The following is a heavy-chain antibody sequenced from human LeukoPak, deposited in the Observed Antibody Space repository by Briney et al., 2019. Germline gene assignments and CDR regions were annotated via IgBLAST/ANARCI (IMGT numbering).Heavy chain of an antibody. D-gene: IGHD2-21*02. V-gene: IGHV4-61*02. CDR3: ARGVVTDDYYMDV. CDR2: LYTNGNT. CDR1: GGSISSGRYY. Sequence: SETLSLTCSVSGGSISSGRYYWTWIRQPAGKGLEWIGRLYTNGNTNYDPSLESRVSISVDTSKSQFYLQLTSVTAADTAVYFCARGVVTDDYYMDVWGKGITVIASS. J-gene: IGHJ6*03.